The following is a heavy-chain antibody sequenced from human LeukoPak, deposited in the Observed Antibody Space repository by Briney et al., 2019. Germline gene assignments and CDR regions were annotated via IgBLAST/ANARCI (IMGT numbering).Heavy chain of an antibody. CDR1: GYTFSSYG. J-gene: IGHJ4*02. V-gene: IGHV1-18*01. D-gene: IGHD6-13*01. Sequence: ASVKVSCKASGYTFSSYGISWVRQAPGQGLEWMGWISAYNGNTNYAQNLQGRVTMTTDTSTSTAYMELRSLRSEDTAVYYCARAEYSSSWYKSAGILFDYWGQGTLVTVSS. CDR3: ARAEYSSSWYKSAGILFDY. CDR2: ISAYNGNT.